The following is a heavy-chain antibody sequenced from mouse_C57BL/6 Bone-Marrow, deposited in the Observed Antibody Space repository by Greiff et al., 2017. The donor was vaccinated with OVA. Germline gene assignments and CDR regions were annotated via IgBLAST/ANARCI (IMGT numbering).Heavy chain of an antibody. Sequence: EVQLQQSGPELVKPGASVKISCKASGYSFTGYYMNWVKQSPEKSLEWIGEINPSTGGTTYNQKFKAKATLTVDKSSSTAYMQLKSLTSEDSAVYYCARGSYYGSSDYWGQGTTLTVSS. CDR3: ARGSYYGSSDY. D-gene: IGHD1-1*01. J-gene: IGHJ2*01. CDR1: GYSFTGYY. V-gene: IGHV1-42*01. CDR2: INPSTGGT.